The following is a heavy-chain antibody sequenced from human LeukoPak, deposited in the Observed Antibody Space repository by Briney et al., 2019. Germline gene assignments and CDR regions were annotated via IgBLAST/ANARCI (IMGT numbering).Heavy chain of an antibody. CDR2: IRYDGTNK. D-gene: IGHD6-13*01. CDR3: AKDGYSNWLGPDDAFDI. Sequence: PGGSLRLSCAASGFTFSNYWMHWVRQAPGKGLEWVAFIRYDGTNKYFGDSVKGRFTISRDNAKNSLYLQMNSLRAEDTALYYCAKDGYSNWLGPDDAFDIWGQGTMVTVSS. V-gene: IGHV3-30*02. CDR1: GFTFSNYW. J-gene: IGHJ3*02.